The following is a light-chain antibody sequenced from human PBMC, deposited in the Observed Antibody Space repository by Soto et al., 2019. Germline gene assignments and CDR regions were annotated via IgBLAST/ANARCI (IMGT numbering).Light chain of an antibody. Sequence: QSALTQPPSVSGAPGQTVIISCTGSTSNIGAGYDVHWYQQLPGTAPKLLMYSNSNRPSGVPDRLSGSKSGTSASLAITGLQVEDEADYYCQSYDSSLSAAVFGGGTKLTVL. V-gene: IGLV1-40*01. CDR1: TSNIGAGYD. CDR3: QSYDSSLSAAV. CDR2: SNS. J-gene: IGLJ3*02.